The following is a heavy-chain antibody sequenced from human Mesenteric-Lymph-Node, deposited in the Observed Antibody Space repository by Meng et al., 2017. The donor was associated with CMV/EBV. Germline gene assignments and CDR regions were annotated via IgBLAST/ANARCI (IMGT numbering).Heavy chain of an antibody. CDR1: SVRSDSCY. Sequence: SVRSDSCYWSWIRQPPGKGLEWIGYIYYSGSTNYSPSLKTRVTISLDTSKNQFSLKLSSVTAADTAVYYCARQYCSRTSCYAHSDYWGQGTLVTVSS. CDR3: ARQYCSRTSCYAHSDY. J-gene: IGHJ4*02. CDR2: IYYSGST. V-gene: IGHV4-61*07. D-gene: IGHD2-2*01.